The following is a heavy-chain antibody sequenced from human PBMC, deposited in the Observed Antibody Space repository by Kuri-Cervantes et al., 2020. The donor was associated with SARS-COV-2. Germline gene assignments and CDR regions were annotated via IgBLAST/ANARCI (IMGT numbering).Heavy chain of an antibody. Sequence: GESLKISCAASGFTFSSYAMSWVRQAPGKGLEWVSAISGSGGSTYYADSVKDRFTISRDNSKNTLYLQMNSLRAEDTAVYYCAKSGEDRYYYYYYMDVWGKGTTVTVSS. V-gene: IGHV3-23*01. CDR3: AKSGEDRYYYYYYMDV. D-gene: IGHD1-26*01. J-gene: IGHJ6*03. CDR1: GFTFSSYA. CDR2: ISGSGGST.